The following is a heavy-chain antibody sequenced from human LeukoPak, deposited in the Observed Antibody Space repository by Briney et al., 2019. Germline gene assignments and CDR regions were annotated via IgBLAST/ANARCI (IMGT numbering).Heavy chain of an antibody. V-gene: IGHV1-2*02. J-gene: IGHJ4*02. CDR1: GYTFTGYY. CDR2: INPNSGGT. Sequence: ASVKVSCKASGYTFTGYYMHWVRQAPGQGLEWMGWINPNSGGTNYAQKFQGRVTMTRDTSTSTVYMELSSLRSEDTAVYYCARVWGCTNGVCQDYWGQGTLVTVSS. CDR3: ARVWGCTNGVCQDY. D-gene: IGHD2-8*01.